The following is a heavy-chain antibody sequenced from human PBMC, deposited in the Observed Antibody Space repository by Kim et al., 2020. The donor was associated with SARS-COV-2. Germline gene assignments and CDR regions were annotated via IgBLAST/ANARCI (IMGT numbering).Heavy chain of an antibody. Sequence: GGSLRLSCAASGFTFSSYAMSWVRQAPGKGLEWVSAISGSGGSTYYADSVKGRFTISRDNSKNTLYLQMNSLRAEDTAVYYCAKDGTVVVPAAVDAFFFWGQGTMVTVSS. CDR2: ISGSGGST. CDR3: AKDGTVVVPAAVDAFFF. V-gene: IGHV3-23*01. J-gene: IGHJ3*01. D-gene: IGHD2-2*01. CDR1: GFTFSSYA.